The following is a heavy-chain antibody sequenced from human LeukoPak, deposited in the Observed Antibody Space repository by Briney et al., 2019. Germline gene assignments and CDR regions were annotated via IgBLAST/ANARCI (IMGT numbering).Heavy chain of an antibody. CDR1: GYTFTDYY. V-gene: IGHV1-2*02. J-gene: IGHJ3*02. Sequence: ASVKVSCKASGYTFTDYYMHWVRQAPGQGLEWMGWINPNSGGTNYAQNFQGRVTMTRDTSISTAYMELNRLTSDDTAVYYCARSDIVESHPLVEQYAFDIWGQGTMVTVSS. D-gene: IGHD2-15*01. CDR3: ARSDIVESHPLVEQYAFDI. CDR2: INPNSGGT.